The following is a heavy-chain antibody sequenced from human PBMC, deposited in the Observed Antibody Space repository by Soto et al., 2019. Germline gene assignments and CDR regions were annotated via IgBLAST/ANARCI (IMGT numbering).Heavy chain of an antibody. D-gene: IGHD1-1*01. Sequence: GASVRVSCKASGYTFTSYYMHWVRQAPGQGLEWMGIINPSGGSTSYAQKFQGRVTMTRDTSTSTVYMELSSLRSEDTAVYYCANNVGDRQLTLVYWGQGTLVTVSS. CDR3: ANNVGDRQLTLVY. CDR2: INPSGGST. CDR1: GYTFTSYY. J-gene: IGHJ4*02. V-gene: IGHV1-46*01.